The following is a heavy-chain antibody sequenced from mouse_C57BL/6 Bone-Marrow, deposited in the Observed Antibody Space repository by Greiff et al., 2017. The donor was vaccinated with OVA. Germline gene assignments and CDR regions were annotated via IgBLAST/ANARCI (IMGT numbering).Heavy chain of an antibody. CDR1: GYTFTSYW. Sequence: VQLKQPGAELVKPGASVKLSCKASGYTFTSYWMQWVKQRPGQGLEWIGEIDPSDSYTNYNQKFKGKATLTVDTSSSTAYMQLSSLTSEDSAVYYCARLGGYYYGSSYGYYFDYWGQGTTLTVSS. D-gene: IGHD1-1*01. CDR3: ARLGGYYYGSSYGYYFDY. CDR2: IDPSDSYT. J-gene: IGHJ2*01. V-gene: IGHV1-50*01.